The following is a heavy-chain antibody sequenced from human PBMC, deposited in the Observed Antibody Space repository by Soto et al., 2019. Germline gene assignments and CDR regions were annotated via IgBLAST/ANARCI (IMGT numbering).Heavy chain of an antibody. CDR3: AKDGTEYSGYDFDY. CDR1: GFTFSSYA. Sequence: GGSLRLSCAASGFTFSSYAMSWVRQAPGKGLDWVSVISGSGGSTYYADSVKGRFTISRDNSKNTLYLQMNSLRAEDTAVYYCAKDGTEYSGYDFDYSGQGTLVTVSS. J-gene: IGHJ4*02. D-gene: IGHD5-12*01. V-gene: IGHV3-23*01. CDR2: ISGSGGST.